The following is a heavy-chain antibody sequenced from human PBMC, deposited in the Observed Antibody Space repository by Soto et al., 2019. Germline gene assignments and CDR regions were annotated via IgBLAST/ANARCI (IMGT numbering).Heavy chain of an antibody. CDR3: ARALGYCSSTSCYRGASYYGMDV. CDR1: GGSFSGYY. J-gene: IGHJ6*02. CDR2: INHSGST. D-gene: IGHD2-2*02. Sequence: PSETLSLTCAVYGGSFSGYYWSWIRQPPGKGLEWIGEINHSGSTNYNPSLKSRVTISVDTSKNQFSLKLSSVTAADTAVYYCARALGYCSSTSCYRGASYYGMDVWGQGTTVTVSS. V-gene: IGHV4-34*01.